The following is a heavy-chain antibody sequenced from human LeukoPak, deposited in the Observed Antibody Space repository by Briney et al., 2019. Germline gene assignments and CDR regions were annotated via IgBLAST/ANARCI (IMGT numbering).Heavy chain of an antibody. D-gene: IGHD6-13*01. Sequence: GGSLRLSCAASGFTFSDHYMDWVRQAPGKGLEWVGRTRNKANSYTTEYAASVKGRFTISRDDSKNSLYLQMNSLKTEDTAVYYCAKPLQYSSRWYFDYWGQGTLVTVSS. CDR1: GFTFSDHY. V-gene: IGHV3-72*01. J-gene: IGHJ4*02. CDR2: TRNKANSYTT. CDR3: AKPLQYSSRWYFDY.